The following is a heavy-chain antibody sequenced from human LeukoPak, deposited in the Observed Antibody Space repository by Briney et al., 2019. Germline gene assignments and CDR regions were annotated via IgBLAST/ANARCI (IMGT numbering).Heavy chain of an antibody. Sequence: GGSLRLSCAASGFTFSSYAMSWVRQAPGKGLEWVSAISGSGGSTYYADSVKGRFTISRDNSKNTLYLQMNSLRAEGTAVYYCAKRSLSSSSYFDYWGQGTLVTVSS. CDR3: AKRSLSSSSYFDY. V-gene: IGHV3-23*01. CDR1: GFTFSSYA. J-gene: IGHJ4*02. D-gene: IGHD6-6*01. CDR2: ISGSGGST.